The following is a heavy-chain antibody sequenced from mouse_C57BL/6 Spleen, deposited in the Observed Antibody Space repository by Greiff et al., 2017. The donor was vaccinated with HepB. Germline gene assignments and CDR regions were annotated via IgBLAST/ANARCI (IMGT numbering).Heavy chain of an antibody. Sequence: VQLQQSGAELVMPGASVKLSCKASGYTFTSYWMHWVKQRPGQGLEWIGEIDPSVSYTNYNQKFKGKSTLTVDKSSSTAYMQLSSLTSEDSAVYYCARGDSSGLVCWGQRTLVTVSA. D-gene: IGHD3-2*02. CDR3: ARGDSSGLVC. CDR2: IDPSVSYT. J-gene: IGHJ3*01. V-gene: IGHV1-69*01. CDR1: GYTFTSYW.